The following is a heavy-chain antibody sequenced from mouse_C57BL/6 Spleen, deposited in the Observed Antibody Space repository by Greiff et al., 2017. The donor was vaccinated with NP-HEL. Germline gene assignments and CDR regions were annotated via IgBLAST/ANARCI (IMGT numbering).Heavy chain of an antibody. D-gene: IGHD2-4*01. J-gene: IGHJ3*01. CDR3: ARSDYDFAD. V-gene: IGHV1-59*01. CDR1: GYTFTSYW. Sequence: VQLQQPGAELVRPGTSVKLSCKASGYTFTSYWMHWVKQRPGQGLEWIGVIDPSDSYTNYNQKFKGKATVTVDTSSSTAYMQLSSLTSEDSAVYYCARSDYDFADWGQGTLVTVSA. CDR2: IDPSDSYT.